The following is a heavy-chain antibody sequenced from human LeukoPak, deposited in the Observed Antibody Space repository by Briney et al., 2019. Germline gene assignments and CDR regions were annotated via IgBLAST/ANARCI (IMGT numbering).Heavy chain of an antibody. V-gene: IGHV3-30*04. CDR3: ARDTDYNGNYFDY. D-gene: IGHD4-11*01. CDR1: GFTFSSYA. J-gene: IGHJ4*02. CDR2: ISYDGSNK. Sequence: GRSLRLSCAASGFTFSSYAMHWVRQAPGKGLERVAVISYDGSNKYYADSVKGRFTISRDNSKNTLYLQMNSLRAEDTAVYYCARDTDYNGNYFDYWGQGTLVTVSS.